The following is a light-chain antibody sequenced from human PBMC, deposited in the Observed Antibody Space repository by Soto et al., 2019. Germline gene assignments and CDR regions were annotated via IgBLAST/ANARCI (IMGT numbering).Light chain of an antibody. Sequence: DVQMTQSPSTLAASVGDRVTITFRASENIKNWLAWYQQTPGKAPKVLISDASRLETGVPSRFSGSGYGTDFTLTITSLQTDDFGTYHCQQYDVHPKTFGQGTKVDI. CDR3: QQYDVHPKT. V-gene: IGKV1-5*01. CDR2: DAS. CDR1: ENIKNW. J-gene: IGKJ1*01.